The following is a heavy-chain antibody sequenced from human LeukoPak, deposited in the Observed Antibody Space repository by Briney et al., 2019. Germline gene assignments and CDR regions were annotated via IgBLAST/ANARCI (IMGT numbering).Heavy chain of an antibody. CDR3: AIDGPGITVAGYFDY. CDR1: GFPFSPHV. J-gene: IGHJ4*02. CDR2: VPYEGSGI. Sequence: GGSLRLSCAASGFPFSPHVMHWVRQAPGKGLEWVAVVPYEGSGIFYADSVKGRFTISRDNSRNKLFLQMKSQRPEDTAVYYCAIDGPGITVAGYFDYWGQGTLVIVSS. V-gene: IGHV3-30-3*01. D-gene: IGHD6-19*01.